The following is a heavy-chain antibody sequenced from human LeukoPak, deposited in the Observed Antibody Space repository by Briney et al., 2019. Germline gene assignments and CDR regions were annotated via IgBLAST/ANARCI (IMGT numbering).Heavy chain of an antibody. CDR3: ARMFDILSGYDAFDF. V-gene: IGHV4-31*03. CDR1: GGSPSSGGYY. CDR2: IYNNGNT. Sequence: PSETLSLTCTVSGGSPSSGGYYWNWIRQHPGMGLEWIGSIYNNGNTYYNPSLKSRVAISIDTSKNQFSLKLTSLTAADTAVYYCARMFDILSGYDAFDFWGQGTMVTVSS. J-gene: IGHJ3*01. D-gene: IGHD3-9*01.